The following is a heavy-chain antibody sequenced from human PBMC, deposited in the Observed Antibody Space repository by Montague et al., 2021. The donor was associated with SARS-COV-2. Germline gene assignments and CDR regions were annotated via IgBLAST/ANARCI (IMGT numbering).Heavy chain of an antibody. J-gene: IGHJ4*02. CDR1: GFIFSSYS. V-gene: IGHV3-23*01. Sequence: SLSLSCAASGFIFSSYSIHWVRQAAGKGLEWVAAITGSGATRHYADSVKGRFTISRDNPKNTLYLQMNSLRVEDTAMYFCANARVAMDNAEDYWGQGTLVTVSS. CDR2: ITGSGATR. CDR3: ANARVAMDNAEDY. D-gene: IGHD6-19*01.